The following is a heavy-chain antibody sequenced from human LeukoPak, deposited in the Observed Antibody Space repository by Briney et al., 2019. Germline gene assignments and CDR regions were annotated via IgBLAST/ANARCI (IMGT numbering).Heavy chain of an antibody. CDR3: ARGFEEQYYMDV. CDR2: ISSSSSYI. D-gene: IGHD3-10*01. Sequence: GGSLRLSCAASGFTFSSYSMNWVRQAPGKGLEWVSSISSSSSYIYYADSVKGRFTISRDNAKNSLYLQMNSLRAEDTAVYYCARGFEEQYYMDVWGKGTTVTVSS. J-gene: IGHJ6*03. V-gene: IGHV3-21*01. CDR1: GFTFSSYS.